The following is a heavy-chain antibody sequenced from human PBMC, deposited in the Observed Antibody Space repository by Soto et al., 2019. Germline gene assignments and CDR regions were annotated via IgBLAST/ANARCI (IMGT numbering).Heavy chain of an antibody. CDR1: GFTFSYYV. CDR2: ISGSGDNT. D-gene: IGHD2-15*01. J-gene: IGHJ4*02. V-gene: IGHV3-23*01. Sequence: GSLRLSCAASGFTFSYYVMSWVRQAPGKGLEWVSSISGSGDNTYYADSVKGRFTISRDNSKNTLFLQMNSLRAEDTAVYYCAKLPLVLALAFDYWCQGTLVTVSS. CDR3: AKLPLVLALAFDY.